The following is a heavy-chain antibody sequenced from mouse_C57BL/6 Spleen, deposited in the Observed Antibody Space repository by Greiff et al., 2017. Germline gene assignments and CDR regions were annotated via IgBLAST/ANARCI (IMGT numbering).Heavy chain of an antibody. V-gene: IGHV6-6*01. CDR2: IRNKANNHAT. D-gene: IGHD2-4*01. Sequence: EVQRVESGGGLVQPGGSMKLSCAASGFTFSDAWMDWVRQSPEKGLEWVAEIRNKANNHATYYAESVKGRFTISRADSKSSVSLQMNSLIAEDTGIYYCTRHSDYVEKGHYFDYWGQGTTLTVSS. J-gene: IGHJ2*01. CDR3: TRHSDYVEKGHYFDY. CDR1: GFTFSDAW.